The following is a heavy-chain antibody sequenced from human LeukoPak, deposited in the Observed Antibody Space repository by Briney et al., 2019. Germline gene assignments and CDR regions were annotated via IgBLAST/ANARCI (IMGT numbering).Heavy chain of an antibody. CDR1: GFTLSNYW. CDR2: INQDGSQK. J-gene: IGHJ4*02. Sequence: GGSLRLSCAASGFTLSNYWMTWVRQAPGKGLEWVANINQDGSQKYYVDSVKGRFTISRDNAKNSLFLQLNSLRAEDTAVCYCASGTSTFGYWGQGTLVTVSS. V-gene: IGHV3-7*02. CDR3: ASGTSTFGY. D-gene: IGHD2/OR15-2a*01.